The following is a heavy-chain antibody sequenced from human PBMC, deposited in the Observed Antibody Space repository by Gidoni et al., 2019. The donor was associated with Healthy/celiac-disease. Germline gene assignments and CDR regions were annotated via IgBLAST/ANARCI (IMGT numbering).Heavy chain of an antibody. J-gene: IGHJ3*02. D-gene: IGHD1-26*01. V-gene: IGHV1-69*01. CDR3: ARLKVGGGPNAFDI. CDR1: GGTFSSYA. Sequence: QVQLVQSGAEVKKPGSSVKVYCKASGGTFSSYAISWVRQAPGQGLEWMGGIIPIFGTANYAQKFQGRVTITADESTSTAYMELRSLRSEDTAVYYCARLKVGGGPNAFDIWGQGTMVTVSS. CDR2: IIPIFGTA.